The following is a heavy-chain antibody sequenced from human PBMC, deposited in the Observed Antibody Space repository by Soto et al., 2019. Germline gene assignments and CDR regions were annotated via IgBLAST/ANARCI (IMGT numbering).Heavy chain of an antibody. CDR3: ARGKGYDILTGRNYYYGMDV. CDR2: IIPIFGTA. D-gene: IGHD3-9*01. J-gene: IGHJ6*02. V-gene: IGHV1-69*06. Sequence: SVKVSCKASGGTFSSCAISWVRQAPGQGLEWMGGIIPIFGTANYAQKFQGRVTITADKSTSTAYMELSSLRSEDTAVYYCARGKGYDILTGRNYYYGMDVWGQGTTVTVSS. CDR1: GGTFSSCA.